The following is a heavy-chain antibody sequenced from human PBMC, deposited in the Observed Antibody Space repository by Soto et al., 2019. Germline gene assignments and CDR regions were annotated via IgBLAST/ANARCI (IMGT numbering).Heavy chain of an antibody. CDR2: ISWNSGSI. CDR3: AKGNLAAVAADFDY. D-gene: IGHD6-19*01. CDR1: GFTFDDYA. Sequence: EVQLVESGGGLVQPGRSLRLSCAASGFTFDDYAMHWVRQAPGKGLEWVSGISWNSGSIGYAESVKGRFTISRDNAKNSLYLQMNSLRAEDTALYYCAKGNLAAVAADFDYWGQGTLVTVSS. V-gene: IGHV3-9*01. J-gene: IGHJ4*02.